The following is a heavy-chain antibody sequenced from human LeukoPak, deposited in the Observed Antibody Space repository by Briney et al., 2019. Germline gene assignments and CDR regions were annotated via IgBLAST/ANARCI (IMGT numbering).Heavy chain of an antibody. CDR2: IYPGDSDT. J-gene: IGHJ4*02. CDR1: GYRFTSYW. D-gene: IGHD3-9*01. V-gene: IGHV5-51*01. Sequence: GASLKISFKGSGYRFTSYWIGWVRQMPGKGLEWMGIIYPGDSDTRYSPSFQGQVTISADKSSSTAYLQWSSLKASDTAMYYCARRDILTGFADYWGQGNLVTVCS. CDR3: ARRDILTGFADY.